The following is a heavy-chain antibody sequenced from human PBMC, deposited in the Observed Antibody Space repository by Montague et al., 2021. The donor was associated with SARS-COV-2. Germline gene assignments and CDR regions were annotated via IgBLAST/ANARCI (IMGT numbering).Heavy chain of an antibody. CDR1: GGSISSGGYY. J-gene: IGHJ6*03. CDR3: ASTYGDNLGYYHYYMGV. V-gene: IGHV4-31*03. Sequence: TLSLTCTVSGGSISSGGYYWSWIRQHPGEGLEWIGYIYYSGSTYYNPSLKSRVTISVDTSKNQFSLKLSSVTAADTAVYYCASTYGDNLGYYHYYMGVWGQGTTVTVSS. D-gene: IGHD4-23*01. CDR2: IYYSGST.